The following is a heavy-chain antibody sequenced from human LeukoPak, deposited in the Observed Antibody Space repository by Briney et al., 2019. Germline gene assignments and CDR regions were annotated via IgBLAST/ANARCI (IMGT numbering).Heavy chain of an antibody. D-gene: IGHD3-10*01. CDR2: INTNTGNP. V-gene: IGHV7-4-1*02. J-gene: IGHJ6*02. CDR3: ARGGAVTMVRGVIMPYYYYYGMDV. CDR1: GYTFTSYA. Sequence: ASVKVSCKASGYTFTSYAMNWVRQAPGQGLEWMGWINTNTGNPTYAQGFTGRFVFSLDTSVSTAYLQISSLKAEDTAVYYCARGGAVTMVRGVIMPYYYYYGMDVWGQGTTVTVSS.